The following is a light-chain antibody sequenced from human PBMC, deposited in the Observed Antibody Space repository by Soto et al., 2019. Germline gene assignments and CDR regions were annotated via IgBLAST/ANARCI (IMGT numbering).Light chain of an antibody. Sequence: EIVLTQSPGTLSLSPGERATLSCRASQSVSSTYIAWYQQNPGRAPRLLIYGASSRATGIPDRFSGSGSGTDFTLTISSLQPEDFATYYCQQSYSTPITFGQGTRLEIK. V-gene: IGKV3-20*01. CDR1: QSVSSTY. J-gene: IGKJ5*01. CDR2: GAS. CDR3: QQSYSTPIT.